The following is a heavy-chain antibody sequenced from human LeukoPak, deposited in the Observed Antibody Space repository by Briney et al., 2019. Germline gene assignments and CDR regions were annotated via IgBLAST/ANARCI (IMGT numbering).Heavy chain of an antibody. V-gene: IGHV1-69*13. D-gene: IGHD3-10*01. CDR2: IIPIFGTA. CDR1: GGTFSSYA. J-gene: IGHJ6*03. Sequence: SVKVSCKASGGTFSSYAISWVRQAPGQGLEWMGGIIPIFGTANYAQKFQGRVTITADESTSTAYMELSSLRSEDTAVYYCARGYYYGSGSYRPGSYYYYMDVWGKGTTVTISS. CDR3: ARGYYYGSGSYRPGSYYYYMDV.